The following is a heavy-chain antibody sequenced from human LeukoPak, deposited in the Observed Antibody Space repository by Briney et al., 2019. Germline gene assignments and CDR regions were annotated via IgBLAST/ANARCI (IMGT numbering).Heavy chain of an antibody. CDR3: ARVDSSGYCDAFDI. CDR1: GFTFSSYW. V-gene: IGHV3-7*04. D-gene: IGHD3-22*01. J-gene: IGHJ3*02. CDR2: IKQDGSEK. Sequence: PGGSLRLSCAASGFTFSSYWMSWVRQAPGKGLEWVANIKQDGSEKYYVDSVKGRFTISRDNAKNSLYLQMNSLRAEDTAVYYCARVDSSGYCDAFDIWGQGTMVTVSS.